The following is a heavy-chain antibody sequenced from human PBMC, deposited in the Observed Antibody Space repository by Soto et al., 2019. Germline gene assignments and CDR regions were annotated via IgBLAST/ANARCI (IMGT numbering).Heavy chain of an antibody. J-gene: IGHJ6*04. D-gene: IGHD6-19*01. V-gene: IGHV3-21*01. Sequence: EVQLVESGGGLVKPGGSLTLSCAASGFTFSNYTMNWVRQAPGKGLEWVSSISRSSRNIYYADSVKGRFTISRDNAKNALYLHMNSLRAGDTAVYYCARDLKVAATNSVYCYGRDVWGEGTTVTVSS. CDR1: GFTFSNYT. CDR3: ARDLKVAATNSVYCYGRDV. CDR2: ISRSSRNI.